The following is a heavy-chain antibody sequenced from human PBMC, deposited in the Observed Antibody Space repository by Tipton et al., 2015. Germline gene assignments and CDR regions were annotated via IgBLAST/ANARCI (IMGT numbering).Heavy chain of an antibody. Sequence: QSGAEVKKPGSSVKVSCKASGNTFSSYAINWVRQAPGQGLEWMGGIIPIFGTANYAQKFQGRVTITADKSTSTAYMELSSLRSEDAAVYYCAKGVDIVVIPPVVYIGNWFDPWGQGTLVTVSS. CDR3: AKGVDIVVIPPVVYIGNWFDP. D-gene: IGHD2-2*03. CDR1: GNTFSSYA. J-gene: IGHJ5*02. V-gene: IGHV1-69*06. CDR2: IIPIFGTA.